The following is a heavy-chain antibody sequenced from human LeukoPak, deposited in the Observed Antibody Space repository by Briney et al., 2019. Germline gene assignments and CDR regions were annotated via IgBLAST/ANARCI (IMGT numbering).Heavy chain of an antibody. V-gene: IGHV1-46*01. Sequence: ASVKVSCEASGYTFTSYYMHWVRQAPGQGLEWMGIINPSGGSTSYAQKFQGRVTMTRDTSTSTVYMELSSLRSEDTAVYYCARDNVAAAGIDYWGQGTLVTVSS. CDR2: INPSGGST. D-gene: IGHD6-13*01. J-gene: IGHJ4*02. CDR1: GYTFTSYY. CDR3: ARDNVAAAGIDY.